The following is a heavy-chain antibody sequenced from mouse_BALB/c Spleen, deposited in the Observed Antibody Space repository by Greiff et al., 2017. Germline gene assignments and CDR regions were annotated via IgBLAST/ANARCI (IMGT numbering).Heavy chain of an antibody. Sequence: VQLQQSGAELVKPGASVKLSCTASGFNIKDTYLHWVKQRPEQGLEWIGRLDPANGNTKYDPKFQGKATITADTSSNTAYLQLSSLTSEETAVYYCARGGLRASMDYWGQGTSVSVSS. CDR2: LDPANGNT. CDR1: GFNIKDTY. D-gene: IGHD2-4*01. V-gene: IGHV14-3*02. CDR3: ARGGLRASMDY. J-gene: IGHJ4*01.